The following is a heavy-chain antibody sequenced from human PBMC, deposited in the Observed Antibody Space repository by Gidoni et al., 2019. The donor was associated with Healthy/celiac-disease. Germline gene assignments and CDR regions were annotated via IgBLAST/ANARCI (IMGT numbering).Heavy chain of an antibody. CDR3: ARGDYADGMDV. V-gene: IGHV1-2*02. CDR1: GYTFTGSY. J-gene: IGHJ6*02. D-gene: IGHD4-17*01. Sequence: QVQLVQSGAEVTKHAASVKVSCTPCGYTFTGSYMHWVRQAPGQGLEWMGWINPNSGGTNYAQKFQGRVTMTRDTSISTAYMELSRLRSDDTAVYYCARGDYADGMDVWGQGTTVTVSS. CDR2: INPNSGGT.